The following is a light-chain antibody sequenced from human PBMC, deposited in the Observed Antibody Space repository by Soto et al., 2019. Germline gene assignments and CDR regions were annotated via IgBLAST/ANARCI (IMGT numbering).Light chain of an antibody. CDR1: HNIERW. V-gene: IGKV1-5*01. Sequence: IQMTQSPSTLSASVGDRVTITCRASHNIERWMAWYQQKPGKAPSLLIFDASTLHSGVPSRFSGSGSGTEFTLTISSLQPDDFATYYCQQYNSYSFDQGTKVDNK. CDR3: QQYNSYS. J-gene: IGKJ1*01. CDR2: DAS.